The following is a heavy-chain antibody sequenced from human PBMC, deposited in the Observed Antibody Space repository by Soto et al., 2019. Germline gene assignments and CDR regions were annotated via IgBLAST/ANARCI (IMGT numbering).Heavy chain of an antibody. CDR3: ARDHRGGTDAFDI. V-gene: IGHV1-18*01. CDR1: GYTFTSFG. CDR2: ISAYNGNT. D-gene: IGHD2-15*01. Sequence: QVQLVQSGAEVKKPGASVQVSCKASGYTFTSFGISWVRQAPGQGLEWLGWISAYNGNTNYAENLQGRVTMTTDTSTSTAYMELRSLRFDDTAVYYCARDHRGGTDAFDIWGQGTMVTVSS. J-gene: IGHJ3*02.